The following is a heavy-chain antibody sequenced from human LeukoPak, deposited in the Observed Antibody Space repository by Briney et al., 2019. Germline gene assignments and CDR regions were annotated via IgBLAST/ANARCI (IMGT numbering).Heavy chain of an antibody. CDR1: GFTFSGFA. V-gene: IGHV3-23*01. D-gene: IGHD3-16*01. Sequence: GGSLRLSCAASGFTFSGFAMSWIRQAPGKGLEWVSSISRSGESTFYADSVRGRFTISRDNSKNMVSLQMESLRAEDTALYYCAKDYAVGSIDYWGQGTLVTVSS. CDR3: AKDYAVGSIDY. CDR2: ISRSGEST. J-gene: IGHJ4*02.